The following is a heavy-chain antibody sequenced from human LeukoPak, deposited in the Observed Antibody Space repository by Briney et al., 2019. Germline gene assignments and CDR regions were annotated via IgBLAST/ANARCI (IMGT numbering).Heavy chain of an antibody. CDR1: GYTFTGYY. V-gene: IGHV1-2*02. D-gene: IGHD2-8*01. J-gene: IGHJ6*03. CDR3: ARDRVVLMVYARPDYMDV. CDR2: INPNSGGT. Sequence: GASVKVSCKASGYTFTGYYMHWVRQAPGQGIEWMGWINPNSGGTNYAQKFQGRVTMTRDTSISTAYMELSRLRSDDTAVYYCARDRVVLMVYARPDYMDVWGKGTTVTVSS.